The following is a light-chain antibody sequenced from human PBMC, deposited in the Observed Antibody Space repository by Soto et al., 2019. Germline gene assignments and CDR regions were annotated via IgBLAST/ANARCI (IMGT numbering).Light chain of an antibody. CDR3: SSYAGSSNV. J-gene: IGLJ1*01. CDR2: DTT. CDR1: SSNIGAGYG. V-gene: IGLV1-40*01. Sequence: QAVVTQPPSVSGAPGQRVTISCTGSSSNIGAGYGVHWYQQVPGTAPTLLIYDTTNRPSGIPDRISGSKSGNTASLTVSGLQAEDEADYYCSSYAGSSNVFGTGTKLTVL.